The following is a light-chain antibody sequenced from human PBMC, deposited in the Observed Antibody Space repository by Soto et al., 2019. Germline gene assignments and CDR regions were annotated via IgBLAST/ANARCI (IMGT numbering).Light chain of an antibody. CDR2: STD. Sequence: QTVVTQEPSLTVSPRGTATLTCASSTGTVTSGHYPNWLQQKPGQAPRALIYSTDTRHSWTPARFSGSLLGGKAALTLSGVQPEDEADYYCLLYYGGAVVFGGGTKLTVL. CDR1: TGTVTSGHY. V-gene: IGLV7-43*01. J-gene: IGLJ2*01. CDR3: LLYYGGAVV.